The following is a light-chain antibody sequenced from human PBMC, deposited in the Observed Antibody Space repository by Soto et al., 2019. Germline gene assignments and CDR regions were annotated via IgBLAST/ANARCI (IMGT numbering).Light chain of an antibody. CDR2: KVS. V-gene: IGKV2-30*01. Sequence: DVVMTQSPLSLPVTLGQPASISCRSSQSLVYSDGNTYLNWFQQRPGQSPRRLIYKVSNRDSGVPPRFSGSGSVTDFTLKLSRVEAEDVGVYYCMQGTHWPYTFGQGTKLEIK. CDR3: MQGTHWPYT. J-gene: IGKJ2*01. CDR1: QSLVYSDGNTY.